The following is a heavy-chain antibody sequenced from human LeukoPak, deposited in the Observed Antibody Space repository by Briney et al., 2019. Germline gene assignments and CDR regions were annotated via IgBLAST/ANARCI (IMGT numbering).Heavy chain of an antibody. D-gene: IGHD6-25*01. V-gene: IGHV3-23*01. J-gene: IGHJ4*02. Sequence: GGSLRLSCAASGYTFSSYAMSWVRQAPGKGLEWVSAISGSGGSTYYADSVKGRFTISRDNSKNTLYLQMNSLRAEDTAIYYCAKGSAAGRPYYFDYWGQGTLVTVSS. CDR1: GYTFSSYA. CDR3: AKGSAAGRPYYFDY. CDR2: ISGSGGST.